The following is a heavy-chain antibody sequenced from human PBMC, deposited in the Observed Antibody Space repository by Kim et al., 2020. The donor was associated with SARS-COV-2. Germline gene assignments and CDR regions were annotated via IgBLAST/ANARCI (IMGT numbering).Heavy chain of an antibody. CDR3: ARGVAGPYVYFDY. Sequence: GGSLRLSCAASGFTFSSYAMHWVRQAPGKGLEWVAVISYDGSNKYYADSVKGRFTISRDNSKNTLYLQMNSLRAEDTAVYYCARGVAGPYVYFDYWGQGTPVTVSS. J-gene: IGHJ4*02. CDR1: GFTFSSYA. V-gene: IGHV3-30*04. CDR2: ISYDGSNK. D-gene: IGHD6-19*01.